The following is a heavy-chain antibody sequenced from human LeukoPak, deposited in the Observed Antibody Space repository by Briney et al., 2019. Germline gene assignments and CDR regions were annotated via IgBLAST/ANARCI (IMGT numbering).Heavy chain of an antibody. V-gene: IGHV1-24*01. CDR1: GYTLTELS. CDR2: FDPEDGKT. D-gene: IGHD3-10*01. J-gene: IGHJ3*02. CDR3: ATDDPDYYGSGIHDAFDI. Sequence: ASVKVCCKVSGYTLTELSMHWVRQAPGKGLEWMGGFDPEDGKTIYAQQFQGRVTMTEDTSTGTAYMELSSLRSEDTAVYYCATDDPDYYGSGIHDAFDIWGQGTMVTVSS.